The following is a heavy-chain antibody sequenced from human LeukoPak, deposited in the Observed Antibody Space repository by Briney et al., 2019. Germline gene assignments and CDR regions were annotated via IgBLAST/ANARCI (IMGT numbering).Heavy chain of an antibody. CDR3: ARGLTTNQGELRWGDKGTHRKLNRFDP. V-gene: IGHV4-34*01. J-gene: IGHJ5*02. Sequence: SETLSLTCAVYGGSFSGYYWSWIRQPPGKGLEWIGEINHSGSTNYNPSLKSRVTISIDTSMKQFSLKLSSVTAADTAVYYCARGLTTNQGELRWGDKGTHRKLNRFDPWGQGTLITVSS. CDR1: GGSFSGYY. CDR2: INHSGST. D-gene: IGHD4-23*01.